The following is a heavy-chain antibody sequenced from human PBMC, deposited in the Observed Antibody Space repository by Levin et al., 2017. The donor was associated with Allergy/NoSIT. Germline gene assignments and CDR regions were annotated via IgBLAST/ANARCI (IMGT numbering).Heavy chain of an antibody. Sequence: GGSLRLSCAASGFTFSSYAMSWVRQAPGKGLEWVSAISGSGGSTYYADSVKGRFTISRDNSKNTLYLQMNSLRAEDTAVYYCAKVPVSSGWYSAYYFDYWGQGTLVTVSS. CDR1: GFTFSSYA. CDR3: AKVPVSSGWYSAYYFDY. D-gene: IGHD6-19*01. J-gene: IGHJ4*02. V-gene: IGHV3-23*01. CDR2: ISGSGGST.